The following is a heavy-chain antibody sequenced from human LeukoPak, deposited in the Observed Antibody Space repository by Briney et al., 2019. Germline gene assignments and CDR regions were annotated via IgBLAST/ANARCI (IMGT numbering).Heavy chain of an antibody. CDR2: VYYGGST. J-gene: IGHJ2*01. V-gene: IGHV4-31*03. CDR3: ARGGRGAGSEYWYLGP. D-gene: IGHD3-10*01. Sequence: SETLSLTCTVSGGSISSGGYYWSWIRQHPGKGLEWIGYVYYGGSTYYNPSLQSRLTVSVDTSENQFSLKLTSVTAADTAVYYCARGGRGAGSEYWYLGPWGRGTLVTASS. CDR1: GGSISSGGYY.